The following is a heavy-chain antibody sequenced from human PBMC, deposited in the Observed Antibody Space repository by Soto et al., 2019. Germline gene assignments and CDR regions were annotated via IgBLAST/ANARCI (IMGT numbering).Heavy chain of an antibody. D-gene: IGHD6-19*01. V-gene: IGHV4-59*01. CDR2: IYYSGST. CDR1: GGSISSYY. CDR3: ARDQGTGYSSGWSAFDI. J-gene: IGHJ3*02. Sequence: QVQLQESGPGLVKPSETLSLTCTVSGGSISSYYWSWIRQPPGKGLEWIGYIYYSGSTNYNPSLKSRVTISVDTSKNQFSLKLSYVTAADTAVYYCARDQGTGYSSGWSAFDIWGQGTMVTVSS.